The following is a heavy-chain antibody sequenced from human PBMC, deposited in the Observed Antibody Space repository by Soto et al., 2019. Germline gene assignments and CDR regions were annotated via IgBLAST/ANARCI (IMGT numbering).Heavy chain of an antibody. CDR2: INHSGST. D-gene: IGHD3-3*01. V-gene: IGHV4-34*01. Sequence: PSETLSLTCAVYGGSFSGYYWSWIRQPPGKGLEWIGEINHSGSTNYNPSLKSRVTISVDTSKNQFSLKLSSVTAADTAVYYCARVKIFGVVTTGMDVWGQGTTVTVSS. CDR3: ARVKIFGVVTTGMDV. CDR1: GGSFSGYY. J-gene: IGHJ6*02.